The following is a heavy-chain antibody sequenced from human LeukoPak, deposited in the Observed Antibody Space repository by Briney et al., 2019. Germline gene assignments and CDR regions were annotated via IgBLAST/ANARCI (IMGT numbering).Heavy chain of an antibody. D-gene: IGHD3-10*01. J-gene: IGHJ4*02. Sequence: SVKVSCKASGGTFSSYAISWVRQAPGQGLEWMGGIIPIFGTANYAQKFQGRVTITADESTSTAYMELSSLRSEDTAVYYCAVSLVPLSVNDYWGQGTLVTVSS. CDR2: IIPIFGTA. V-gene: IGHV1-69*13. CDR1: GGTFSSYA. CDR3: AVSLVPLSVNDY.